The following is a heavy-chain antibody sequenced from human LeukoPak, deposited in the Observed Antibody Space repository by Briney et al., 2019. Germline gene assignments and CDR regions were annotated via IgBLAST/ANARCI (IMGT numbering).Heavy chain of an antibody. D-gene: IGHD3-22*01. CDR2: IKQDGSEK. V-gene: IGHV3-7*01. J-gene: IGHJ6*02. CDR3: ARDADSSGYYGGYNYYYGMDV. CDR1: GFTFSSYW. Sequence: GGSLRLSCAASGFTFSSYWMSWVRQAPGKGLEWVANIKQDGSEKYYVDSVKGRFTISRDNAKNSLYLQMNNLRAEDTAVYYCARDADSSGYYGGYNYYYGMDVWGQGTTVTVSS.